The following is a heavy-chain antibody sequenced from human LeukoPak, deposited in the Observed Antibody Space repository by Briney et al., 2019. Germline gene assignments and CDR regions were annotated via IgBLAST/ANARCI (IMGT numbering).Heavy chain of an antibody. J-gene: IGHJ4*02. V-gene: IGHV3-21*01. CDR2: ISSSSSYI. CDR1: GITVSDNY. D-gene: IGHD4-17*01. CDR3: ARADYGDYALDY. Sequence: GESLRLSCAVSGITVSDNYMSWVRQAPGKGLEWVSSISSSSSYIYYADSVKGRFTISRDNAKNSLYLQMNSLRAEDTAVYYCARADYGDYALDYWGQGTLVTVSS.